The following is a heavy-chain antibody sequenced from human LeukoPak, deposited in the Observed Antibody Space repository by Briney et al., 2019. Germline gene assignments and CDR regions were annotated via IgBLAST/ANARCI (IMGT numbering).Heavy chain of an antibody. CDR2: ISSSSSYI. D-gene: IGHD3-22*01. V-gene: IGHV3-21*04. CDR1: GFTFSSYS. CDR3: AKASAMIVVVSKHFDY. Sequence: GVSLRLSCAASGFTFSSYSMNWVRQAPGKGLEWVSSISSSSSYIYYADSVKGRFTISRDNAKNSLYLQMNSLRAEDTAVYYCAKASAMIVVVSKHFDYWGQGTLVTVSS. J-gene: IGHJ4*02.